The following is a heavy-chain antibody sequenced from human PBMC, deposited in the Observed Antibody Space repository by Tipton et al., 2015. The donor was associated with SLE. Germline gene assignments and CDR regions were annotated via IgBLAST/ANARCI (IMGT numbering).Heavy chain of an antibody. V-gene: IGHV3-73*01. CDR3: SRPDNSGSAWYLDL. CDR1: GFTFSDSS. CDR2: IRSKTNNYAT. J-gene: IGHJ2*01. D-gene: IGHD6-19*01. Sequence: SLRLSCAASGFTFSDSSVHWVRQASGKGLEWVGRIRSKTNNYATEYAASVEGRFTMSRDDSKNTAYLQMNYLKTDDTAVYYCSRPDNSGSAWYLDLWGRGALVTVSS.